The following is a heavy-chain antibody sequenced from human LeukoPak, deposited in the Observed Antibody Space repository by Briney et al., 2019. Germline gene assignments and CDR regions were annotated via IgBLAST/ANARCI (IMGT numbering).Heavy chain of an antibody. D-gene: IGHD2-15*01. CDR1: GLTSSSIS. J-gene: IGHJ6*03. Sequence: GGSLRPSCAPSGLTSSSISMTWVGQAPGKGLGGSPSISSSSSYIYYADSVKGRFTISRDNAKNSLYLQMNSLRAEDTAVYYCARETAGWYYYYMDVWGKGTTVTVSS. CDR3: ARETAGWYYYYMDV. V-gene: IGHV3-21*01. CDR2: ISSSSSYI.